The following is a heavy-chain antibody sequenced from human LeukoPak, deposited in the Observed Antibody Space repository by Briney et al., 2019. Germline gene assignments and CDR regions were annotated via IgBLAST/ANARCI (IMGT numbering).Heavy chain of an antibody. Sequence: GGSLRLSCAASGFTFSSYAMSWVRQAPGKGLEWVSAISGSGGSTYYADSVKGRFTISRDNSKNTLYLQMNSLRAEDTAVYYCARIFQGYSSGGSCYIHYWGQGTLVTVSS. J-gene: IGHJ4*02. CDR1: GFTFSSYA. CDR2: ISGSGGST. V-gene: IGHV3-23*01. D-gene: IGHD2-15*01. CDR3: ARIFQGYSSGGSCYIHY.